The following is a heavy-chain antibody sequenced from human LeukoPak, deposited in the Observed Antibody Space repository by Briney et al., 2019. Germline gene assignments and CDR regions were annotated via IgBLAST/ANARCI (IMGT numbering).Heavy chain of an antibody. CDR2: IYSGGRT. J-gene: IGHJ4*02. V-gene: IGHV3-53*05. Sequence: PAGSPRRFCAASACTASSNYMSWVRQAPGKGLEWVSVIYSGGRTYYADSVKGRFTISRDNSQNTLYLQLNSLRPEDTAVYYCARDPTLFYGDYVDYWGQGTLVTVSS. CDR3: ARDPTLFYGDYVDY. CDR1: ACTASSNY. D-gene: IGHD4-17*01.